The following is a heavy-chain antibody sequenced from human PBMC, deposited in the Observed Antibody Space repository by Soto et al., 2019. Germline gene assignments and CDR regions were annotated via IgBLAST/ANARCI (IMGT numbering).Heavy chain of an antibody. CDR2: ISGSGGST. J-gene: IGHJ6*02. CDR1: GFTFSSYA. V-gene: IGHV3-23*01. D-gene: IGHD5-12*01. CDR3: AKEPSYNYPDYYYYGMDV. Sequence: GGSLRLSCAASGFTFSSYAMIWVRQAPGKGLEWVSAISGSGGSTYYADSVRGRFTISRDNSKNTLYLQMNSLRAEDTAVHYCAKEPSYNYPDYYYYGMDVWGQGTTVTVSS.